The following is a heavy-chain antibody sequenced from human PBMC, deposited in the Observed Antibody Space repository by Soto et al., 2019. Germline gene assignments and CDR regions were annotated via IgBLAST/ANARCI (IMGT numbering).Heavy chain of an antibody. D-gene: IGHD6-13*01. J-gene: IGHJ3*01. CDR1: GFTFSTYA. CDR2: ISGSGGST. Sequence: GGSLRLSCAASGFTFSTYAMSWVRQAPGKGLEWVSAISGSGGSTYYADSVKGRFTISRDNSKNTLYLQMNSLRAEDTAVYYCPKIPQSSGWSLTAFDFWGQGTMVTGS. CDR3: PKIPQSSGWSLTAFDF. V-gene: IGHV3-23*01.